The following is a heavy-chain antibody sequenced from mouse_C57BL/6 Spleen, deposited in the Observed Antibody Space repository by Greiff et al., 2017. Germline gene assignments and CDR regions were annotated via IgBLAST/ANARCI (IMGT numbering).Heavy chain of an antibody. Sequence: EVKLMESGAELVRPGASVKLSCTASGFNIKDDYMNWVKQRPEQGLEWIGWIDPETGDTEYDSKFQGKATITADTSSNTAYLQLSSLTSEDTAVYYCTTDYGSSLGAYWGQGTLVTVSA. CDR1: GFNIKDDY. CDR3: TTDYGSSLGAY. CDR2: IDPETGDT. V-gene: IGHV14-4*01. D-gene: IGHD1-1*01. J-gene: IGHJ3*01.